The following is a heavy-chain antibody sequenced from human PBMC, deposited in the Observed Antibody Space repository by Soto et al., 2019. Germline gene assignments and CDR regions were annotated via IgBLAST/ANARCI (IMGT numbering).Heavy chain of an antibody. D-gene: IGHD3-9*01. Sequence: SETLSLTCTVSGASISSSSYYWGWIRQPPGKGLEWIGSIYYSGSTYYNPSLKSRVSISVDTSKNQFSLKLSSVTAADTAVYYCARHPTDILTGYSLSFDSWGQGTLVTVSS. V-gene: IGHV4-39*01. CDR2: IYYSGST. J-gene: IGHJ4*02. CDR1: GASISSSSYY. CDR3: ARHPTDILTGYSLSFDS.